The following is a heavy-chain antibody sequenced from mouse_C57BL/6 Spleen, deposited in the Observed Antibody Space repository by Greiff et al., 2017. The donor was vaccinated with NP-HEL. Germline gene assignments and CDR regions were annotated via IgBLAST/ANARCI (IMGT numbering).Heavy chain of an antibody. D-gene: IGHD2-3*01. CDR1: GYAFTNYL. V-gene: IGHV1-54*01. CDR2: INPGSGGT. CDR3: ARCSSDGYYGMDY. J-gene: IGHJ4*01. Sequence: QVQLQQSGAELVRPGTSVKVSCKASGYAFTNYLIEWVKQRPGQGLEWIGVINPGSGGTNYNEKFKGKATLTADKSSSTAYMQLSSLTSEDSAVYFCARCSSDGYYGMDYWGQGTSVTVSS.